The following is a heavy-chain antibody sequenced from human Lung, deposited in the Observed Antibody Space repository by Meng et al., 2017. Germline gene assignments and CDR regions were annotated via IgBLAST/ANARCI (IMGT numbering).Heavy chain of an antibody. CDR2: INPKSGDT. D-gene: IGHD6-13*01. Sequence: QVQLWQSGAEVKNPGASVKSSCKASGYTFPDYWLHWVRPAPGQGLEWMGRINPKSGDTHYAQRFQGRVTMTGDTSISTAYMELSGLRSDDTAMYYCARDEDISAAGKLFGDYWGQGTLVTVSS. J-gene: IGHJ4*02. V-gene: IGHV1-2*06. CDR1: GYTFPDYW. CDR3: ARDEDISAAGKLFGDY.